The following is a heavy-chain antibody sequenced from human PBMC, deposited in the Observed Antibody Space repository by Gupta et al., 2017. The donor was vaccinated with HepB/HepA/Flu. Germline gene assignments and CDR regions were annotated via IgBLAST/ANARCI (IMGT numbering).Heavy chain of an antibody. D-gene: IGHD4-23*01. CDR2: ISSSSRSI. CDR3: AIDRDYGGNYHLDY. V-gene: IGHV3-48*02. Sequence: EVQLVESGGGLVQPGGSLRLSCEASGFTFSSYSMNWVRQAPGKGLEWVSYISSSSRSIYYADSVKGRFTISRDKAKNSLYLQMNSLRDEDTAVYYCAIDRDYGGNYHLDYWGQGTLVTVSS. CDR1: GFTFSSYS. J-gene: IGHJ4*02.